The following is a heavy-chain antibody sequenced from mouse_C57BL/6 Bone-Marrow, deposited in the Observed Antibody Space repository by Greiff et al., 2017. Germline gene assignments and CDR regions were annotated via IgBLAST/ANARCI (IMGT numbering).Heavy chain of an antibody. CDR1: GYTFTSYD. CDR2: IYPRGGST. CDR3: ARDYGSSYWYVDV. D-gene: IGHD1-1*01. J-gene: IGHJ1*03. Sequence: QVQLKESGPELVKPGASVKLSCKASGYTFTSYDINWVKQRPGQGLEWIGWIYPRGGSTKYNEKFKGKATLTVDTSSSTAYMELHSLTSEDSAVYFGARDYGSSYWYVDVWGTGTTVTVSS. V-gene: IGHV1-85*01.